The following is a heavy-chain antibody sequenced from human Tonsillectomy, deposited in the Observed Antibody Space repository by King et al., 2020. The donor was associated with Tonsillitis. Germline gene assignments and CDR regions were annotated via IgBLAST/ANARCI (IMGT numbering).Heavy chain of an antibody. D-gene: IGHD3-9*01. CDR1: GFTVSSNY. CDR3: ARDTPDYDILTGYFRTGMDV. Sequence: VQLVESGGGLVQPGGSLRLSCAASGFTVSSNYMSWVRQAPGKGLEWVSVIYSGGSTYYADSVKGRFTISRDNSKNTLYLQMNSLRAEDTAVYYCARDTPDYDILTGYFRTGMDVWGQGTTVTVSS. V-gene: IGHV3-66*01. CDR2: IYSGGST. J-gene: IGHJ6*02.